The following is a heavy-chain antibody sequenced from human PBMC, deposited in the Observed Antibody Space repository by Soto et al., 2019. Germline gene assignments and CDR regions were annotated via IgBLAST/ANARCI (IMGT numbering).Heavy chain of an antibody. CDR3: ASDSAFYDSSGYYPSGFDY. CDR2: IYYSGST. CDR1: GGSISSSSYY. J-gene: IGHJ4*02. D-gene: IGHD3-22*01. Sequence: SSETLSLTCTVSGGSISSSSYYWGWIRQPPGKGLEWIGSIYYSGSTYYNPSLKSRVTISVDTSKNQFSLKLSSVTAANTAVNYCASDSAFYDSSGYYPSGFDYWGQGTLVTVS. V-gene: IGHV4-39*01.